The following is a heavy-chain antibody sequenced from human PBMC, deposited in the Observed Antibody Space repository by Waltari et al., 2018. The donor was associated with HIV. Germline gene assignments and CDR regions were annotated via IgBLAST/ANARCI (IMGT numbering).Heavy chain of an antibody. CDR3: ARGGFYGSGSKVN. V-gene: IGHV3-7*04. CDR1: GFTFRSYW. Sequence: EVQLVESGGGWVQPGGSLRLSCAASGFTFRSYWMSWVRQAPGKGLEWVTNIKQDGSEKYYVDSVNGRFTISRDNAENSLYLQMNSLRAEDTAVYYCARGGFYGSGSKVNWGQGTLVTVSS. CDR2: IKQDGSEK. D-gene: IGHD3-10*01. J-gene: IGHJ4*02.